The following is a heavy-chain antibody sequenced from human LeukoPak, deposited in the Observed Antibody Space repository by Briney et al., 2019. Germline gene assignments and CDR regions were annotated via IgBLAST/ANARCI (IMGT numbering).Heavy chain of an antibody. V-gene: IGHV3-23*01. CDR2: ISGSGGST. J-gene: IGHJ5*02. CDR1: GFTFSSYA. CDR3: AKEHCSSTSCYYNWFDP. D-gene: IGHD2-2*01. Sequence: GGSLRLSCAASGFTFSSYAMSWVRQAPGKGLEWVSAISGSGGSTYYADSVKGRFTISRDNSKNTLYLQMNSLRAEDTAVYYCAKEHCSSTSCYYNWFDPWGQGTLVTVST.